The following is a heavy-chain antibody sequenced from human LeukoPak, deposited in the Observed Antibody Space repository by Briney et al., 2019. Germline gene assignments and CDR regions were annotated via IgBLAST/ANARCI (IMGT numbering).Heavy chain of an antibody. D-gene: IGHD3-22*01. Sequence: SETLSLTCGVSGGSIDITNYWSWGRQAPGKGLEWIGEISHDGTTNHNPSLRSRVAMSLDRANNQFSLSLTSVTAADTAVYYCTREDRPFCPFAYWGQGVLVTVSS. CDR3: TREDRPFCPFAY. CDR2: ISHDGTT. CDR1: GGSIDITNY. J-gene: IGHJ4*02. V-gene: IGHV4-4*02.